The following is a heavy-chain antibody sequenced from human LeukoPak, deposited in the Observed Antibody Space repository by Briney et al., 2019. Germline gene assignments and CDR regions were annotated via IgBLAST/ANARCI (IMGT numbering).Heavy chain of an antibody. J-gene: IGHJ4*01. D-gene: IGHD6-13*01. V-gene: IGHV3-7*01. CDR2: IKQDGSGT. CDR1: GFTFSSYW. CDR3: ARDNSIPAAGSDY. Sequence: AGGSLRLSCAASGFTFSSYWMSWVRQAPGKGLEWVANIKQDGSGTYYGDSVKGRFTISRDNAKNSLYLQMNSLRAEDTAVYYCARDNSIPAAGSDYWGHGTLVTVSS.